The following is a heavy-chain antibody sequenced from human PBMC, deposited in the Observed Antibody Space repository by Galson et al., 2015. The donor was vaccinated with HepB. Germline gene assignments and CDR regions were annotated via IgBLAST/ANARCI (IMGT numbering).Heavy chain of an antibody. CDR3: ARAQAGLTFDY. D-gene: IGHD1-20*01. CDR2: INQDGSEK. V-gene: IGHV3-7*03. CDR1: GLTFSNSW. Sequence: SLRLSCAASGLTFSNSWMSWVRQTPGKGPEWVAHINQDGSEKYYVDSAKGRFSISRDNAKISLYLEMSGLRAEDTAVYYCARAQAGLTFDYWGQGTLVTVSS. J-gene: IGHJ4*02.